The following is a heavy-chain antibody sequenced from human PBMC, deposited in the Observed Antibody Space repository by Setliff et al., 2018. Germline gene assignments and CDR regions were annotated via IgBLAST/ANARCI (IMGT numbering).Heavy chain of an antibody. D-gene: IGHD5-12*01. J-gene: IGHJ4*02. CDR1: GVSTSNVNYY. CDR2: IYYNGNT. Sequence: PSETLSLTCLVSGVSTSNVNYYWAWIRQPPGKGLEWIASIYYNGNTYYNPSLKSRVTMSVVTSKNQFSLNLRSVTSTDTSVYYCARGRVEMATITPFDYWGQGTLVTVSS. V-gene: IGHV4-39*01. CDR3: ARGRVEMATITPFDY.